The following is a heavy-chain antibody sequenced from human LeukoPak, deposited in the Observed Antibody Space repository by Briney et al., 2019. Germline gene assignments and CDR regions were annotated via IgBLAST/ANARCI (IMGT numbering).Heavy chain of an antibody. V-gene: IGHV3-13*01. Sequence: GGSLRLSCAASGFTVSSYAMPWVRKPIGKGLEWVSALGIAGDTFYPGSVKGRFTISRENAKNSLYLQMNSLRAEDTAMYYCARQKQSHGNFDYWGQGTLVTVSS. CDR2: LGIAGDT. CDR3: ARQKQSHGNFDY. CDR1: GFTVSSYA. D-gene: IGHD1-26*01. J-gene: IGHJ4*02.